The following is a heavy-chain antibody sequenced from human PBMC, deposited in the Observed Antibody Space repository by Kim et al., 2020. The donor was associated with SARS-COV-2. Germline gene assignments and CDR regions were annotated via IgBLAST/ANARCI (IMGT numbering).Heavy chain of an antibody. D-gene: IGHD3-22*01. V-gene: IGHV1-24*01. CDR1: GYTLTELS. CDR3: ATDRGSGYYREYYYYYGMDV. J-gene: IGHJ6*02. Sequence: ASVKVSCKVSGYTLTELSMHWVRHAPGKGLEWMGGFDPEDGETIYAQKFQGRVTMTEDTSTDTAYMELSSLRSEDTAVYYCATDRGSGYYREYYYYYGMDVWGQGTTITVSS. CDR2: FDPEDGET.